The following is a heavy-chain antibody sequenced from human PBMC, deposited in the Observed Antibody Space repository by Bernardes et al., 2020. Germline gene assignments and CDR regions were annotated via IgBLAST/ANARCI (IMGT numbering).Heavy chain of an antibody. V-gene: IGHV3-23*01. CDR2: ISGRGGRT. Sequence: GSLRLSCAASEFTFSRYAMSWVRQAPGKGLEWVSGISGRGGRTYYVESVKGRFTISRDNSKNTLTLQMNSLRAEDTAVYYCAALRFLEWDNMDVWGQGTTVTVSS. D-gene: IGHD3-3*01. CDR1: EFTFSRYA. CDR3: AALRFLEWDNMDV. J-gene: IGHJ6*02.